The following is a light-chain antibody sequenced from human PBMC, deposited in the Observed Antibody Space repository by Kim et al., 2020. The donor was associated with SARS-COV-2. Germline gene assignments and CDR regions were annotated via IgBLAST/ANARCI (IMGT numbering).Light chain of an antibody. V-gene: IGKV3-11*01. CDR2: DAS. J-gene: IGKJ1*01. Sequence: SLSPGERATLSCRASQSVSSYLAWYQQKPGQPPRLLIYDASNRATGIPARFSGSGSGTDFTLTISSLEPEDFAVYYCQQRSNWWTFGQGTKVDIK. CDR1: QSVSSY. CDR3: QQRSNWWT.